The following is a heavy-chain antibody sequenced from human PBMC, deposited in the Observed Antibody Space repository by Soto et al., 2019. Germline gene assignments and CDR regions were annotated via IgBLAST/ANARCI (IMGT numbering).Heavy chain of an antibody. CDR2: INGSGETT. Sequence: EVQLLESGGGLVQPGGSLRLSCAASGFTFSSYGMTWVRQAPGKGLEWVSDINGSGETTYYADSVKGRFTISRDNSKNTVYPQMNRLTAEDTAVYYCAKGSWGNVSDYWGQGTLVIVSS. CDR3: AKGSWGNVSDY. D-gene: IGHD3-10*01. CDR1: GFTFSSYG. J-gene: IGHJ4*02. V-gene: IGHV3-23*01.